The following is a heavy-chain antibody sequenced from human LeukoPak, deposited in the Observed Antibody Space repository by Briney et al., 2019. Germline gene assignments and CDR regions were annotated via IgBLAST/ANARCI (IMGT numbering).Heavy chain of an antibody. CDR2: TYYRSKWYN. CDR1: GDSVSSNSAT. J-gene: IGHJ5*02. CDR3: ARAYSSSSGWWFDP. D-gene: IGHD6-6*01. V-gene: IGHV6-1*01. Sequence: SQTLSLTCAISGDSVSSNSATWNWIRQSPSGGLEWLGRTYYRSKWYNDYAVSVKSRITINPDTSKNQFSLHLNSVTPEDTAVYYCARAYSSSSGWWFDPWGQGTLVTVSS.